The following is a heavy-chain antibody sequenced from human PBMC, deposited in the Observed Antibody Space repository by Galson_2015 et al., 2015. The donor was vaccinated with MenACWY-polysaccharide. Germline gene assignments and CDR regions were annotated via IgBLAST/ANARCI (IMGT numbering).Heavy chain of an antibody. CDR1: GFTLSSYA. D-gene: IGHD1-26*01. J-gene: IGHJ4*02. CDR2: ISARGSST. CDR3: AKYSVGGYLNYRIDY. V-gene: IGHV3-23*01. Sequence: SLRLSCAASGFTLSSYAMSWVRQAPGKGLEWVSSISARGSSTYYADSVKGRVTISRDNSKNTLYLHMNSLRAEDTAVYYCAKYSVGGYLNYRIDYWGQGTLVTVSS.